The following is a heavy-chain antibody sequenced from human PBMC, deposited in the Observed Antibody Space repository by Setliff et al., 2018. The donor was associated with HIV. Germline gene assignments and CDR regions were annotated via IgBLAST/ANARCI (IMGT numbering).Heavy chain of an antibody. CDR2: IYHSGST. Sequence: SETLSLTCTVSGDSVSSRSYYWSWIRQPPGTGLEWIGTIYHSGSTYYNPSIKSRVTISLDTSKNQFSLKLSSVTAAATAVYYCARHRQQLVDYWGQGTLVTVSS. V-gene: IGHV4-39*01. J-gene: IGHJ4*02. D-gene: IGHD6-13*01. CDR3: ARHRQQLVDY. CDR1: GDSVSSRSYY.